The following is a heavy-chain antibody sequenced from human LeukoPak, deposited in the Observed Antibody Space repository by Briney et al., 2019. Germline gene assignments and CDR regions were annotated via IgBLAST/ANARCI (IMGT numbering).Heavy chain of an antibody. CDR2: ISSDSRSI. CDR3: ASFETRGTGDFDY. J-gene: IGHJ4*02. V-gene: IGHV3-21*01. CDR1: GVTFSRHS. Sequence: GGSLRLSCAASGVTFSRHSMNWVRQAPEKGLEWVSSISSDSRSIFYRDSVKGRFTISRDNAENSVYLQMNSPRAEDTAVYYCASFETRGTGDFDYWGQGTLVSVSS. D-gene: IGHD3/OR15-3a*01.